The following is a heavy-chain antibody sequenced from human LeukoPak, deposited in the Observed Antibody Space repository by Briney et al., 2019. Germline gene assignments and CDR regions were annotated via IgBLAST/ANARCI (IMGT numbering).Heavy chain of an antibody. J-gene: IGHJ6*02. D-gene: IGHD2-2*01. CDR1: GYTFTGYY. V-gene: IGHV1-2*02. CDR2: INPNSGGT. CDR3: AREVIVVVPAASEYYYYYYGMDV. Sequence: ASVKDSCKASGYTFTGYYMHWVRQAPGQGLEWMGWINPNSGGTNYAQKFQGRVTMTRDTSISTAYMELSRLRSDDTAVYYCAREVIVVVPAASEYYYYYYGMDVWGQGTTVTVSS.